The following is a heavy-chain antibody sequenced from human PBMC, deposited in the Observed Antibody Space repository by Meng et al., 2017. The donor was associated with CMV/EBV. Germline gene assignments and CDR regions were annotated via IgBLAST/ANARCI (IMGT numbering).Heavy chain of an antibody. Sequence: GGSLRLSCAASGFTFSSYAMHWVRQAPGKGLEWVAVISYDGSNKYYADSVKGRFTISRDNSKNTLYLQMNSLRAEETTVYSCSGISGFLEWLNFDYWGQGTLVTVSS. J-gene: IGHJ4*02. V-gene: IGHV3-30-3*01. CDR1: GFTFSSYA. D-gene: IGHD3-3*01. CDR3: SGISGFLEWLNFDY. CDR2: ISYDGSNK.